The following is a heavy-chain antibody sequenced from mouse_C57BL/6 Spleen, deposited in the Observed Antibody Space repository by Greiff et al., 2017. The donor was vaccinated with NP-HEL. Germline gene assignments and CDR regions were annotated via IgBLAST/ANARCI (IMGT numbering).Heavy chain of an antibody. D-gene: IGHD4-1*01. J-gene: IGHJ4*01. CDR3: TGDGTRAMDD. Sequence: QVQLQQSGAALVRPGASVTLSCKASGYTFTDYEMHWVKQTPVHGLEWIGAIDPETGGTAYNQKFKGKAILTADKSSSTAYMELRSLTSEDSAVYYCTGDGTRAMDDWGQGTSVTVSS. CDR1: GYTFTDYE. V-gene: IGHV1-15*01. CDR2: IDPETGGT.